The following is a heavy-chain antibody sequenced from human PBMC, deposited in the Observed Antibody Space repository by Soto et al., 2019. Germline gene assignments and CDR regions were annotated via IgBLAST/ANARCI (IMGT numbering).Heavy chain of an antibody. CDR2: IYYSGST. J-gene: IGHJ4*02. CDR3: ARSHSIVVVTAIFDY. D-gene: IGHD2-21*02. CDR1: GGSISSSSYY. V-gene: IGHV4-39*01. Sequence: SETLSLTCTVSGGSISSSSYYWGWIRQPPGKGLEWIGSIYYSGSTYYNPSLKSRVTISVDTSKNQFSLKLSSVTAADTAVYSCARSHSIVVVTAIFDYWGQGTLVTVSS.